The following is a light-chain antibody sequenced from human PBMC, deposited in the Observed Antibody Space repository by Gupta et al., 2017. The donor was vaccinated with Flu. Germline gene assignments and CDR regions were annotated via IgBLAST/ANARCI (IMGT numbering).Light chain of an antibody. V-gene: IGKV3-20*01. J-gene: IGKJ4*01. CDR1: QSVSSSY. CDR3: QQYGSSPKLT. CDR2: GAS. Sequence: TLSLSPGERATLSCRASQSVSSSYLAWCQQKPGQAPRLLIYGASSRATGIPDRFSGSGSGTDFTLTISRLEPEDFAVYYCQQYGSSPKLTFGGGTKVEIK.